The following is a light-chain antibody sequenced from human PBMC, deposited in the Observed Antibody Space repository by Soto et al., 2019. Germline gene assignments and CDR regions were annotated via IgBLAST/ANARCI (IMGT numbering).Light chain of an antibody. J-gene: IGKJ4*01. V-gene: IGKV3-20*01. CDR2: GAS. Sequence: EIVLTQAPGTLSLSPGERATLSCRASQSVSSSYLAWYQQKPGQAPRLLIYGASSRATGIPDRFSGSGSGTDFTLTISRLEPEDFAVYYCQQYGSSPLTCGGETKVEIK. CDR3: QQYGSSPLT. CDR1: QSVSSSY.